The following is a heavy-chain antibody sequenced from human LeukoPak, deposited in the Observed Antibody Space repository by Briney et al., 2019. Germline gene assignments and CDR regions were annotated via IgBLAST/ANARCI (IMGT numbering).Heavy chain of an antibody. Sequence: GASVKVSCKASGGTFSSYAVSWVRQAPGQGLEWMGGIIPIFGSTNYAQKFQGRITITADDSTGTAYMELSSLTSEDTAVYYCARGGNCIITTCYAFWGQGTLVTVSS. CDR1: GGTFSSYA. V-gene: IGHV1-69*13. J-gene: IGHJ4*02. CDR3: ARGGNCIITTCYAF. D-gene: IGHD2-2*01. CDR2: IIPIFGST.